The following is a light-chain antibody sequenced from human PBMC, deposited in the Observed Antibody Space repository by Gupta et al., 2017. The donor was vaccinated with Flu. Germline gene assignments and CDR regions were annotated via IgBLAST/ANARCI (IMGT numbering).Light chain of an antibody. CDR2: SND. V-gene: IGLV1-44*01. J-gene: IGLJ1*01. CDR1: SSNIGSNS. Sequence: QSVLAQPPSTSGTPGQRVTISCSESSSNIGSNSVNWYQLLPGTAPKLLIYSNDRRPSGVPDRFPGSRSGTSASLAISGLQSDDEADYYCAAWDDSRNGYVFGTGTKVIVL. CDR3: AAWDDSRNGYV.